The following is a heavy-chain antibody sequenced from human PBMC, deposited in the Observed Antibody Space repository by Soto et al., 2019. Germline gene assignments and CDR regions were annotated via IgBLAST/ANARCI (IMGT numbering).Heavy chain of an antibody. V-gene: IGHV3-66*01. CDR3: ARDMVRRRSGIPSTDP. J-gene: IGHJ5*02. CDR1: GFTVSSNY. CDR2: IYSGGST. Sequence: GGSLRLSCAASGFTVSSNYMSWVRQAPGKGLEWVSVIYSGGSTYYADSVKGRFTISRDNSKNTLYFKLNSLRAEDTAFYYCARDMVRRRSGIPSTDPWGQGTLVTSPQ. D-gene: IGHD3-10*01.